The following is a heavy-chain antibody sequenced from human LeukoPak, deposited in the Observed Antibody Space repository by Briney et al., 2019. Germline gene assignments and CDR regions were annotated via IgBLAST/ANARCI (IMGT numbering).Heavy chain of an antibody. CDR3: ARDYCSSTSCLFDY. Sequence: GASVKVSCKASGYTFTNYGISWVRQAPGQGLEWMGWISGYNGDTNYAQKFQGRVTMTRDTSISTAYMELSRLRSDDTAVYYCARDYCSSTSCLFDYWGQGTLVTVSS. D-gene: IGHD2-2*01. CDR2: ISGYNGDT. CDR1: GYTFTNYG. V-gene: IGHV1-18*01. J-gene: IGHJ4*02.